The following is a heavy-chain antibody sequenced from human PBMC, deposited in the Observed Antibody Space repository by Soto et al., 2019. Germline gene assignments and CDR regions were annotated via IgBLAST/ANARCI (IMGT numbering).Heavy chain of an antibody. Sequence: PSETLSLTCTVSGGSVNTYYWGWIRQPPGKGLEWIGHISYTGSTNYNPSLKSRVTISLDTSENHFSLKLSSVTAADTAVYYCARGELAYCISTRCQNWFYPWGQGTLVTVPS. V-gene: IGHV4-59*02. J-gene: IGHJ5*02. CDR1: GGSVNTYY. CDR2: ISYTGST. CDR3: ARGELAYCISTRCQNWFYP. D-gene: IGHD2-2*01.